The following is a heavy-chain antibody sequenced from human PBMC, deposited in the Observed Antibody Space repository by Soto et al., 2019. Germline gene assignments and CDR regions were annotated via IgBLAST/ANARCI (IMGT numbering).Heavy chain of an antibody. J-gene: IGHJ4*02. V-gene: IGHV1-18*01. CDR1: GYTFTSHG. D-gene: IGHD3-22*01. CDR3: ARDMGGYYFEPNDY. Sequence: ASVKVSCKTSGYTFTSHGISWVRQAPGQGLEWMGWITANNVNTNYAQKFQGRVTMTTDTSTATAYMELRSLRSDDTAVYYCARDMGGYYFEPNDYWGQGTLVTVSS. CDR2: ITANNVNT.